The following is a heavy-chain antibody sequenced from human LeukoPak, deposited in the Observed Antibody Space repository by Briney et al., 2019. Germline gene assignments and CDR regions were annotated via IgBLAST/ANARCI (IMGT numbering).Heavy chain of an antibody. Sequence: GGSLRLSCVASGFIFSDYYMNWIRQAPGKGLEWVSYISSSGSDIYYADSVKGRFTISRDNSKNTLYLQMNSLSAEDTAFYYCAKEELRRITMWGYMDVWGKGTTVTISS. CDR2: ISSSGSDI. CDR1: GFIFSDYY. V-gene: IGHV3-11*04. J-gene: IGHJ6*03. CDR3: AKEELRRITMWGYMDV. D-gene: IGHD3-10*02.